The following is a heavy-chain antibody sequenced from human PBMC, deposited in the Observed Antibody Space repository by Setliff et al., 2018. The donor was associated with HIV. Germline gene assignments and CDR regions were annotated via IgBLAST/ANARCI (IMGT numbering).Heavy chain of an antibody. CDR1: GDSISSYY. CDR3: ASEKVAWTVSDSFFEF. J-gene: IGHJ4*02. CDR2: IYNSEYT. D-gene: IGHD2-15*01. Sequence: SETLSLTCNVSGDSISSYYWSWIRQPPGKGLEWIGYIYNSEYTNYNPSLTSRVTISVATSKNQVSLKLSSVTDADTAVYYCASEKVAWTVSDSFFEFWGQGVPVTVSS. V-gene: IGHV4-59*01.